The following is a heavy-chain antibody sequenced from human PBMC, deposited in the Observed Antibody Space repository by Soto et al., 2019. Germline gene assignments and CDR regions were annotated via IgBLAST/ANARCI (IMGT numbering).Heavy chain of an antibody. Sequence: PSETLSLTCTVSGGSISSYYWSWIRQPAGKGLEWIGRIYTSGSTNYNPSLKSRVTMSVDTSKNQFSLKLSSVTAADTAVYYCARDYYDSSGYYPSWFDPWGQGTLVTVSS. V-gene: IGHV4-4*07. CDR2: IYTSGST. D-gene: IGHD3-22*01. J-gene: IGHJ5*02. CDR1: GGSISSYY. CDR3: ARDYYDSSGYYPSWFDP.